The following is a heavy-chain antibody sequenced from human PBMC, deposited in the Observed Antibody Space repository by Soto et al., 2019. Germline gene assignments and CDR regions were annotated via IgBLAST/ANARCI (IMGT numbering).Heavy chain of an antibody. V-gene: IGHV3-74*01. Sequence: PGGSMGLSCAASGFTFSSYGMHWVRQAPGKGLVWVSRITNDGRKTYYADSVKGRFTISRDNPKNTLYLQMNSLRAEDTAVYYCAREDRGYSYGYGYYYYYGMAVWGQGTTVTVSS. CDR3: AREDRGYSYGYGYYYYYGMAV. CDR1: GFTFSSYG. CDR2: ITNDGRKT. J-gene: IGHJ6*02. D-gene: IGHD5-18*01.